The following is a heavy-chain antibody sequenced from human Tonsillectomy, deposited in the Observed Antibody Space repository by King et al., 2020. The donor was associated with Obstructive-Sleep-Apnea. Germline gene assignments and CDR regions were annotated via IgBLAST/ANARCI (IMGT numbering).Heavy chain of an antibody. Sequence: ITLKESGPTLVKPTQTLTLTCTFSGFSLSTSGVGVGWIRQPPGKALEWLAPIYWDDDKRYSQSLKSRLTITKDTSKNQVVLTMTNMDPVDTATYYCAHRRLYCSGGSCYDVFDYWGQGTLVTVSS. CDR3: AHRRLYCSGGSCYDVFDY. J-gene: IGHJ4*02. D-gene: IGHD2-15*01. CDR1: GFSLSTSGVG. V-gene: IGHV2-5*02. CDR2: IYWDDDK.